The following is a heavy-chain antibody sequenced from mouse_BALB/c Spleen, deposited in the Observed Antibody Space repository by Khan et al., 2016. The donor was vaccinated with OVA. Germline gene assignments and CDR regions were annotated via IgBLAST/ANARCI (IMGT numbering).Heavy chain of an antibody. CDR1: GDSITSGY. CDR2: IIYTGST. D-gene: IGHD2-14*01. V-gene: IGHV3-8*02. Sequence: EVQLQESGPSLVKPSQTLSLTCSVTGDSITSGYWNWIRKFPGNKLEYMGHIIYTGSTYYNPSLKSRISITRHTSENQYYLQLNSVTDEDTATYYCGRSTYRVAFVYWGQGTLVTVSA. J-gene: IGHJ3*01. CDR3: GRSTYRVAFVY.